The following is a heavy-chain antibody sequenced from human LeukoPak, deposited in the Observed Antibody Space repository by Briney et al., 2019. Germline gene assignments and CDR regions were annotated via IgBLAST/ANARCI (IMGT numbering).Heavy chain of an antibody. CDR1: GFTVSSNY. CDR3: ARGRPYYYGSGSYYRDHAFDI. CDR2: IYSGGST. J-gene: IGHJ3*02. D-gene: IGHD3-10*01. Sequence: GGSLRLSCAASGFTVSSNYMSWVRQAPGKGLEGVSVIYSGGSTYYADSVKGRFTISRDNSKNTLYLQMNSLRAEDTAVYYCARGRPYYYGSGSYYRDHAFDIWGQGTMVTVSS. V-gene: IGHV3-53*01.